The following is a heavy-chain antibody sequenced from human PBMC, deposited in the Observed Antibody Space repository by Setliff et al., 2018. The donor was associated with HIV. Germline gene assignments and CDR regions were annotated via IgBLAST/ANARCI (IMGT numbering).Heavy chain of an antibody. V-gene: IGHV3-48*01. CDR3: ARVRNPTVHTMYFDS. D-gene: IGHD4-4*01. Sequence: PGGSLRLSCAVSGFTFDSHGMIWVRQAPGRGLEWLSYINPAGITMYYADSVRGRFTISRDNAQSSLYLQINSLRAEDTAFYYCARVRNPTVHTMYFDSWGQGTLVTVSS. J-gene: IGHJ4*02. CDR2: INPAGITM. CDR1: GFTFDSHG.